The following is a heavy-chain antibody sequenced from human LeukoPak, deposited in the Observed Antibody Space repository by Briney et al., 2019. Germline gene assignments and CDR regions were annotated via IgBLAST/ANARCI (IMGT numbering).Heavy chain of an antibody. D-gene: IGHD2-2*02. CDR2: INHSGST. CDR1: GGSFSGYY. V-gene: IGHV4-34*01. CDR3: ARAVGYCSSTSCYTLYYYYYYMDV. Sequence: SETLSLTCAVYGGSFSGYYWSWIRQPPGKGLEWIGEINHSGSTNYNPSLKSRVTISVDTSKNQFSLQLSSVTAADTAVYYCARAVGYCSSTSCYTLYYYYYYMDVWGKGTTVTVSS. J-gene: IGHJ6*03.